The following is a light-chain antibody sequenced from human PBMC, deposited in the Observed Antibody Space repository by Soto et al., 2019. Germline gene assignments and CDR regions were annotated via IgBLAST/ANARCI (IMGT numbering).Light chain of an antibody. V-gene: IGKV3-20*01. Sequence: IVLTQSPGTLSLSPGERGTLSCRASQGVDSTYLTWYQQKPGQAPRLLIYGASGRATGIPDRFSGSGSGTDFTLTISRLEPEDFAVYYCQYYDTFRTFGQGTKVDIK. CDR1: QGVDSTY. CDR2: GAS. CDR3: QYYDTFRT. J-gene: IGKJ1*01.